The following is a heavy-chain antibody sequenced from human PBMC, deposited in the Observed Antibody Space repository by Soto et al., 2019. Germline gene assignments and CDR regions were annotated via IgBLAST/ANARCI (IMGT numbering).Heavy chain of an antibody. J-gene: IGHJ4*02. CDR3: ATGPSAAGTLPFAY. D-gene: IGHD6-13*01. V-gene: IGHV1-24*01. CDR2: FDPEDGET. Sequence: ASVKVSCKVSGYTLTELSMHWVRQAPGKGLEWMGGFDPEDGETIYAQRFQGRVTMTEDTSTDTAYMELSSLRSEDTAVYYCATGPSAAGTLPFAYWGQGTLVTVSS. CDR1: GYTLTELS.